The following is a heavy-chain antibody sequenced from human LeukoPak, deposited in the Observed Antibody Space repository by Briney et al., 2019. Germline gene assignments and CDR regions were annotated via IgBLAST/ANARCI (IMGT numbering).Heavy chain of an antibody. CDR2: TYYRSKWYN. Sequence: SQTLSLTCAISGDSVSSNSAAWNWIRQSPSRGLEWLGRTYYRSKWYNDYAVSVKSRITINPDTSKNQFSLQLNSVTPEDTAVYYCARGLYSSGWYSSYYYGMDVWGQGTTVTVSS. J-gene: IGHJ6*02. D-gene: IGHD6-19*01. V-gene: IGHV6-1*01. CDR3: ARGLYSSGWYSSYYYGMDV. CDR1: GDSVSSNSAA.